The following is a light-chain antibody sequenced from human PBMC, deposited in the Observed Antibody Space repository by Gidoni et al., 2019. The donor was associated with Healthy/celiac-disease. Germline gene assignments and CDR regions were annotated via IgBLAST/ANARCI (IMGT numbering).Light chain of an antibody. Sequence: DIVMTQSPDSLAVSLGERATIHCKSSQSVLYSSNNKNYLAWYQQKPGQPPKLLIYWASTRESGVPDRFSGSGSGTDFTLTISRLQAEDVAVCYCQQYYSTPTFGQGTKLEIK. CDR2: WAS. CDR1: QSVLYSSNNKNY. J-gene: IGKJ2*01. V-gene: IGKV4-1*01. CDR3: QQYYSTPT.